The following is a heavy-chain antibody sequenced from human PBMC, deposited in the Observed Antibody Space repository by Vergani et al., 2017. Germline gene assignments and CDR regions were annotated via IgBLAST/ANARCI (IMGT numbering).Heavy chain of an antibody. CDR3: ARELDGYGSSIAARPWFDP. D-gene: IGHD6-6*01. J-gene: IGHJ5*02. CDR2: ISWNSGAV. CDR1: GITFWKFG. V-gene: IGHV3-9*01. Sequence: EVDLVESGGGLAQPGGSLRLSCEASGITFWKFGMHWVRQGPGKGLEWVSGISWNSGAVDYADSVRGRFTISRDNAKNSLFLEMNSLRFEDTAVYYCARELDGYGSSIAARPWFDPWGQGTLVTVSS.